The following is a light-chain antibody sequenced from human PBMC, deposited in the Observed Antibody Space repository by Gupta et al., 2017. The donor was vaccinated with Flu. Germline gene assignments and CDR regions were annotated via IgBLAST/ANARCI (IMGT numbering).Light chain of an antibody. CDR1: IGTVTRGYH. CDR2: STN. Sequence: VTPTCATSIGTVTRGYHPDWYQQKPRQAPPQLIYSTNSKHPWTPARFSGSLIEGKAALTLSGVQSEDEAAYYCRLYFGGTRTWVFGGGTKLTVL. CDR3: RLYFGGTRTWV. J-gene: IGLJ3*02. V-gene: IGLV7-43*01.